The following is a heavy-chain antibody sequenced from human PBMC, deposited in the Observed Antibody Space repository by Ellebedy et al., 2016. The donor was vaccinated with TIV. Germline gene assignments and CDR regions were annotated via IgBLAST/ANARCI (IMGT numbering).Heavy chain of an antibody. J-gene: IGHJ5*02. CDR1: GGSISSSSYY. Sequence: GSLRLXXTVSGGSISSSSYYWGWLRQPPGKGLEWIGSIYYSGSTYYNPSLKSRVTISVDTSKNQFSLKLSSVTAADTAVYYCARRVRELLRPMNNWFDPWGQGTLVTVSS. V-gene: IGHV4-39*07. D-gene: IGHD1-26*01. CDR3: ARRVRELLRPMNNWFDP. CDR2: IYYSGST.